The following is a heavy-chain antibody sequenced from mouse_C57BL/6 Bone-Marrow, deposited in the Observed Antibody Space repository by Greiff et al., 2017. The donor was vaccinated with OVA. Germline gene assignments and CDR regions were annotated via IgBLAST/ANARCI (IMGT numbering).Heavy chain of an antibody. V-gene: IGHV1-22*01. CDR3: ARIRRGGYYFDY. J-gene: IGHJ2*01. D-gene: IGHD2-12*01. CDR2: INPNNGGT. CDR1: GYTFTDYN. Sequence: VQLQQSGPELVKPGASVKMSCKASGYTFTDYNMHWVKQSHGKSLEWIGYINPNNGGTSYNQKFKGKATLTVNKSSSTAYMELRSLTSEDSAVYYCARIRRGGYYFDYWGQGTTLTVSS.